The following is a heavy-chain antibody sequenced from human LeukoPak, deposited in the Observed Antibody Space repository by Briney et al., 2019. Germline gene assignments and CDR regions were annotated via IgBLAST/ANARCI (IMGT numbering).Heavy chain of an antibody. D-gene: IGHD6-19*01. J-gene: IGHJ4*02. V-gene: IGHV1-2*02. CDR3: ARSGSQWLAYYFDY. Sequence: ALVKVSCKASGYTFSGYYIHWVRQAPGQGLEWMGWINPKSGGTDFAQKFQGRVTMTKDTSISTAYMELYSLRSDDTAVYYCARSGSQWLAYYFDYWGQGALVTVSS. CDR2: INPKSGGT. CDR1: GYTFSGYY.